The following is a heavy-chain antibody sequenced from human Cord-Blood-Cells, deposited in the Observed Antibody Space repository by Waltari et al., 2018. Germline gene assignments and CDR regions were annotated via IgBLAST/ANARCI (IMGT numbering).Heavy chain of an antibody. CDR3: AADATGYSSSFHFDY. J-gene: IGHJ4*02. CDR1: GFTFTSSA. Sequence: QMQLVQSGPEVKKPGTSVKVSCKASGFTFTSSAVQWVRQARGQRLEWIGWIVGGSGNTNYAQKVQERFTITRDMSTSTAYMELSSLRSEDTAVYYCAADATGYSSSFHFDYWGQGTLVTVSS. CDR2: IVGGSGNT. V-gene: IGHV1-58*01. D-gene: IGHD6-13*01.